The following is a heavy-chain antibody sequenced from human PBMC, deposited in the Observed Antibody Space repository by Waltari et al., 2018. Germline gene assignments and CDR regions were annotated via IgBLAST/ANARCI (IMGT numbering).Heavy chain of an antibody. D-gene: IGHD3-3*01. V-gene: IGHV3-7*01. CDR3: ARDNTFYDFWSGYHVSDY. CDR2: RKQDGSEK. J-gene: IGHJ4*02. CDR1: GFTFSSYW. Sequence: EVQLVESGGGLVQPGGSLRLSCAASGFTFSSYWISWVRQATGKGVERVANRKQDGSEKYYVDSVKGRFTISRDNAKNSLYVQMNSLRAEDTAVYYCARDNTFYDFWSGYHVSDYWGQGTLVTVSS.